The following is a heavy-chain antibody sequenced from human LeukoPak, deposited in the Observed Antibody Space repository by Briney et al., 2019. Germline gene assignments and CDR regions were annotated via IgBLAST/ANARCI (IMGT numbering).Heavy chain of an antibody. CDR3: ARVQQQLRRAFDI. Sequence: PPGGSLRLSCAASGFTFSSYSMNWVRQAPGKGLEWVSYISSSSSTIYYADSVKGRFTISRDNAKNSLYLQMNSLRAEDTAVYYCARVQQQLRRAFDIWGQGTMVTVSS. CDR2: ISSSSSTI. J-gene: IGHJ3*02. D-gene: IGHD6-13*01. CDR1: GFTFSSYS. V-gene: IGHV3-48*01.